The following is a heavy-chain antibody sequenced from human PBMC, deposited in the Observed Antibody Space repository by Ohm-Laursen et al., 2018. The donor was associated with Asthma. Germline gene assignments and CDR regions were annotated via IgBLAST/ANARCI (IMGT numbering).Heavy chain of an antibody. J-gene: IGHJ4*02. Sequence: SLRLSCSASGFTFSSYAMSWVRQAPGKGLEWVSAISGSGGSTYYADSVKGRFTISRDNSKNTLYLQMNSLRAEDTAVYYCARDLAVDTAMVGDYWGQGTLVTVSS. CDR2: ISGSGGST. V-gene: IGHV3-23*01. CDR3: ARDLAVDTAMVGDY. CDR1: GFTFSSYA. D-gene: IGHD5-18*01.